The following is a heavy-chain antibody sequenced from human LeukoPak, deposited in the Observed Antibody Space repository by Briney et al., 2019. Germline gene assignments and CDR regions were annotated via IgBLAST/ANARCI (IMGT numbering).Heavy chain of an antibody. J-gene: IGHJ3*02. CDR3: ARDQTVIDPYDAFDI. V-gene: IGHV4-31*03. CDR1: GGSISNGDHY. CDR2: IYYSGST. D-gene: IGHD3-22*01. Sequence: PSETLSLTCTVSGGSISNGDHYWSWIRQHPGKGLEWIGHIYYSGSTCYNPSLKSRGIISVETSKNQFSLKLSSVTAADTAVYYCARDQTVIDPYDAFDIWGQGTMVTVSS.